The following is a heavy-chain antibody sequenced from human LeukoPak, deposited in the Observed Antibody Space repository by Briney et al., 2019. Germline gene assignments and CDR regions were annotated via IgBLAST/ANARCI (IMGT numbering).Heavy chain of an antibody. J-gene: IGHJ3*02. CDR1: GFTFSDYY. D-gene: IGHD3-9*01. CDR2: ISSSSSYT. Sequence: GGSLRLSCAASGFTFSDYYMSWIRQAPGKGLEWVSYISSSSSYTNYADSVKGRFTISRDNAKNSLYLQMNSLGAEDTAVYYCARDLTGYYPTFAFDIWGQGTMVTVSS. V-gene: IGHV3-11*06. CDR3: ARDLTGYYPTFAFDI.